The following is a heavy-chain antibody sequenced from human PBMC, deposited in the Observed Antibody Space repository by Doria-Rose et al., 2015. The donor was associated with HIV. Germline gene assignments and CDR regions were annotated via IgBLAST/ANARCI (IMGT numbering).Heavy chain of an antibody. CDR2: IFSDDER. J-gene: IGHJ4*02. V-gene: IGHV2-26*01. Sequence: QVTLKESGPVLVKPTETLTLTCTVSGISLSSPGMGVSWIRQPPGKALEWLANIFSDDERSYKTSLKSRLTISRASSNIQVVLTMTDMDPVDTATYSCARIKSGRWYHKYYFDFWGQGTLVIVSA. CDR1: GISLSSPGMG. CDR3: ARIKSGRWYHKYYFDF. D-gene: IGHD6-13*01.